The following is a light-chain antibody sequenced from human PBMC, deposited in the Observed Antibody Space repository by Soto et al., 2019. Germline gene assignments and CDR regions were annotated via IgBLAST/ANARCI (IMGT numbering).Light chain of an antibody. CDR3: QQYYAFST. Sequence: DIQMTQSPSTLSASVGDRVTITCRASQSISTWLAWYQQKPGKAPNLLIYKASSLQSGVPSRFSGRGFGTEFSLTISSLQPDDFATYYCQQYYAFSTFGQGTKVDIK. CDR2: KAS. J-gene: IGKJ1*01. CDR1: QSISTW. V-gene: IGKV1-5*03.